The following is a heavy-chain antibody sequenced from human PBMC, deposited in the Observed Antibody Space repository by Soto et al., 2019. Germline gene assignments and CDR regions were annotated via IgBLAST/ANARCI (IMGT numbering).Heavy chain of an antibody. V-gene: IGHV3-9*01. J-gene: IGHJ4*02. D-gene: IGHD4-17*01. CDR3: AKDMIPLRYGDYGYFDY. CDR1: GFTFDDYA. CDR2: ISWNSGSI. Sequence: DVQLVESGGGLVQPGRSLRLSCAASGFTFDDYAMHWVRQAPGKGLEWVSGISWNSGSIGYADSVKGRFTISRDNAKNSLYLQMNSLRAEDTALYYCAKDMIPLRYGDYGYFDYWGQGTLVTVSS.